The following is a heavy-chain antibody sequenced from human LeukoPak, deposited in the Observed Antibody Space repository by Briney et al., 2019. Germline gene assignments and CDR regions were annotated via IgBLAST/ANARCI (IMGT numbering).Heavy chain of an antibody. D-gene: IGHD3-10*01. CDR2: IYSGGST. CDR3: ARENYYGSGGYGMDV. Sequence: PGGSLRLSCAASGFTVSSNYMSWVRQAPGKGLEWVSVIYSGGSTYYADCVKGRFTISRDNSKNTLYLQMNSLRAEDTAVYYCARENYYGSGGYGMDVWGKGTTVTVSS. CDR1: GFTVSSNY. J-gene: IGHJ6*04. V-gene: IGHV3-53*01.